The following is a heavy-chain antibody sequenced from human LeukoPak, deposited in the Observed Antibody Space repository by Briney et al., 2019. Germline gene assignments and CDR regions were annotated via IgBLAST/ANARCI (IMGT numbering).Heavy chain of an antibody. CDR2: ISGSGGST. Sequence: GGSLRLSCAASGFTFSSYAMSWVRQAPGKGLEWVSAISGSGGSTYYADSVKGRFTISRDNSKNTLYLRMNSLRAEDTAVYYCVLPYDYGDYVFDYWGQGTLVTVSS. D-gene: IGHD4-17*01. V-gene: IGHV3-23*01. CDR1: GFTFSSYA. J-gene: IGHJ4*02. CDR3: VLPYDYGDYVFDY.